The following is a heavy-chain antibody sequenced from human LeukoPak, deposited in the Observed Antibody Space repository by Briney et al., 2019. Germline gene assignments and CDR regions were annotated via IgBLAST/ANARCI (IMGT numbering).Heavy chain of an antibody. CDR3: ARAPLSGYESGIFFDI. D-gene: IGHD3-3*01. CDR1: GFTVSSNY. Sequence: GGSLRLSCAASGFTVSSNYMSWVRQAPGKGLEWVSVIYSGGSTYYADSVKGRFTISRDNSKNTLYLQMNSLRAEDTAVYYCARAPLSGYESGIFFDIWGQGTMVTVSS. V-gene: IGHV3-66*02. CDR2: IYSGGST. J-gene: IGHJ3*02.